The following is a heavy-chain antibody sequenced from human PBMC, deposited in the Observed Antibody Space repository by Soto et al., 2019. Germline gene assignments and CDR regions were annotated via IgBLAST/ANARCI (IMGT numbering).Heavy chain of an antibody. CDR2: IYSGGST. V-gene: IGHV3-66*01. CDR3: ARRGGSYFLFPEDDAFDI. D-gene: IGHD3-10*01. J-gene: IGHJ3*02. CDR1: GFTVSSNY. Sequence: GGSLRLSCAASGFTVSSNYMSWVRQAPGKGLEWVSVIYSGGSTYYADSVKGRFTISRDNSKNRLYLQMNSLGAEDTAVYYCARRGGSYFLFPEDDAFDIWGQGTMVTVSS.